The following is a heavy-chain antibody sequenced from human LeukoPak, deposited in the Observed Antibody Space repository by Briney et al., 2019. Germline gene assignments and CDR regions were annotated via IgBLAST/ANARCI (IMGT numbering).Heavy chain of an antibody. V-gene: IGHV3-11*03. Sequence: GGSLRLSCAASGFTFSGYYMNWIRQTPGKGLEWVSCISGSSSHTDYADSVKGRFTISRDNSKNTLYLQMSSLRAEDTAVYFCVRGYSFGPYGMDVWGQGTTVTVSS. CDR3: VRGYSFGPYGMDV. CDR2: ISGSSSHT. J-gene: IGHJ6*02. CDR1: GFTFSGYY. D-gene: IGHD2-15*01.